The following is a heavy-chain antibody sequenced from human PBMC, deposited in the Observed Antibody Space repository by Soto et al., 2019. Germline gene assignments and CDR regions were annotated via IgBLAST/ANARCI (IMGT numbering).Heavy chain of an antibody. CDR2: ISSDGSSE. Sequence: QVHLVESGGGVDQPGRSLRLSCAASGFTFSVYGMHWVRQFPGKGLEWMAVISSDGSSEHYADSVKGRFTISRDNSRNTLYLQMHKLRLEDSAIYYCAKTITTYSGSSRRRGGLLENWGQGTLVSVSS. J-gene: IGHJ4*02. CDR1: GFTFSVYG. D-gene: IGHD2-2*01. V-gene: IGHV3-30*18. CDR3: AKTITTYSGSSRRRGGLLEN.